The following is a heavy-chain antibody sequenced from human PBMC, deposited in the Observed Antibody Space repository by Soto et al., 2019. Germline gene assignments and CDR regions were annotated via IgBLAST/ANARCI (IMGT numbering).Heavy chain of an antibody. V-gene: IGHV4-59*11. CDR2: IYYSGST. J-gene: IGHJ4*02. CDR1: GDSIKTHY. Sequence: SETLSLTCTVTGDSIKTHYWSWIRQPPGKGLEWIGYIYYSGSTLYNPSLKRRVTISVDTAKNQFSLRLNSLTAADTAVYYCASGYSGYVLWGQGTLVTVYS. D-gene: IGHD5-12*01. CDR3: ASGYSGYVL.